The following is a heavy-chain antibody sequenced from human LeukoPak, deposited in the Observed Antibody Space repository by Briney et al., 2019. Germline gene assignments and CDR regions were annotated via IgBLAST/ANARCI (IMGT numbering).Heavy chain of an antibody. D-gene: IGHD6-13*01. J-gene: IGHJ4*02. CDR1: GGSISSYY. V-gene: IGHV4-4*09. CDR3: ARHRDSSSWFDY. Sequence: SETLSLTCTVSGGSISSYYWSWIRQPPGKGLEWIGYMYTSGSTNYNPTLKSRVTISVDTSKNQFSLKLSSVTAADTAVYYCARHRDSSSWFDYWGQGTLVTVSS. CDR2: MYTSGST.